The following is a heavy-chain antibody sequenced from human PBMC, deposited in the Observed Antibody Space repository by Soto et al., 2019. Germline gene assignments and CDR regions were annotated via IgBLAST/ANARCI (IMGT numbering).Heavy chain of an antibody. V-gene: IGHV1-8*01. D-gene: IGHD3-3*01. CDR1: GYTFTSYD. Sequence: ASVKVSCKASGYTFTSYDINWVRQATGQGLEWMGWMNPNSGNTGYAQKFQGRVTMTRNTSISTAYMELSSLRSEDTAVYYCARAFTYYDFWSGYHPGYSDYWGQGTLVTVSS. CDR2: MNPNSGNT. J-gene: IGHJ4*02. CDR3: ARAFTYYDFWSGYHPGYSDY.